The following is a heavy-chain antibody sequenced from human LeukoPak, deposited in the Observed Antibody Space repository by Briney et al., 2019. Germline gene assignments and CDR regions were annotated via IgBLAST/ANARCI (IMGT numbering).Heavy chain of an antibody. CDR2: IYYSGST. Sequence: KASETLSLTCTVSGGSVSSGSYYWSWIRQPPGKGLEWIGYIYYSGSTNYNPSLKSRVTISVDTSENQFSLKLSSVTAADTAVYYCARDRPGANGNWFDPWGQGTLVTVSS. J-gene: IGHJ5*02. D-gene: IGHD1-26*01. CDR3: ARDRPGANGNWFDP. CDR1: GGSVSSGSYY. V-gene: IGHV4-61*01.